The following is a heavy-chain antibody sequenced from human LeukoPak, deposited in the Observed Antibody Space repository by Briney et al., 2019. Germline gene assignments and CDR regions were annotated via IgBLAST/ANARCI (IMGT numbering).Heavy chain of an antibody. Sequence: GGSLRLSCAASGFAFSSYAMHWVRQAPGKGLEWVALISNDGRNKYHADSVKGRFTISRDNSKNTVYLQMNSLRAEDTAVYYCAKAEPFSKAPDYWGQGTLVTVSS. D-gene: IGHD1-14*01. CDR3: AKAEPFSKAPDY. V-gene: IGHV3-30*04. CDR2: ISNDGRNK. CDR1: GFAFSSYA. J-gene: IGHJ4*02.